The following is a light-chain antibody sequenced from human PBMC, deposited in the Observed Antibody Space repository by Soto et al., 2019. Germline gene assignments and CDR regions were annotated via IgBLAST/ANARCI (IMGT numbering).Light chain of an antibody. Sequence: QSALTQPASVSGSPGQSITISCTGTSSDVGGYNYVSWYQHHPGKAPQLMIYDVSNRPSGVSNRFSGSKSGNTASLTISGLQAEDDADYYCSSYTSSSTLVFGGGTKLTVL. CDR1: SSDVGGYNY. CDR2: DVS. V-gene: IGLV2-14*03. CDR3: SSYTSSSTLV. J-gene: IGLJ3*02.